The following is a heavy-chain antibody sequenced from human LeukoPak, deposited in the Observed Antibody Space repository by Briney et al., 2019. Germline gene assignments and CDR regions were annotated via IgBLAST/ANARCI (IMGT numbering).Heavy chain of an antibody. D-gene: IGHD3-22*01. V-gene: IGHV4-30-4*08. Sequence: SQTLSLTCTVSGGSISSGDYYWSWIRQPPGKGLEWIGYIYYSGSTYYNPSLKSRVTISVDTSKNQFSLKLSSVTAADTAVYYCARRYYDSSGYYYSPFDYWGQGTLVTVSS. J-gene: IGHJ4*02. CDR3: ARRYYDSSGYYYSPFDY. CDR1: GGSISSGDYY. CDR2: IYYSGST.